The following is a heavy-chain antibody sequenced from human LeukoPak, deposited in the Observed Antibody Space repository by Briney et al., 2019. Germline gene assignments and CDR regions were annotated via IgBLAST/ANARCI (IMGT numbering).Heavy chain of an antibody. D-gene: IGHD5-12*01. V-gene: IGHV3-23*01. CDR3: AKAKVAVAPLYYYYMDV. J-gene: IGHJ6*03. CDR2: ISGSGGST. Sequence: PGGSLRLSCAASGFTFSSYAMSWVRQAPGKGLEWVSAISGSGGSTYYADSVKGRFTISRDNSKNTLYLQMNSLRAEDTAVYYCAKAKVAVAPLYYYYMDVWGKGTTVTVSS. CDR1: GFTFSSYA.